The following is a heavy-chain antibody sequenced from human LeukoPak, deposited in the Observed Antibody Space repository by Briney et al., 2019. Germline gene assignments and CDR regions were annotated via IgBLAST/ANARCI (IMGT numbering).Heavy chain of an antibody. CDR1: GFTFSSYG. Sequence: GGSLRLSCAASGFTFSSYGMSWVRRAPGKGLQRVSGISVSGGTTHYADSVKGRFTISRDNSKHTLYLQMNSLRAEDTALYYCTKGFYDSGSSLSALDHWGQGTLVTVSS. D-gene: IGHD3-10*01. V-gene: IGHV3-23*01. CDR3: TKGFYDSGSSLSALDH. J-gene: IGHJ4*02. CDR2: ISVSGGTT.